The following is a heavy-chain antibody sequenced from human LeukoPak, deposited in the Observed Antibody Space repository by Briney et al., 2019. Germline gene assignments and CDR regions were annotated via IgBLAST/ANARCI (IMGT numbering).Heavy chain of an antibody. CDR1: GGSISSYY. D-gene: IGHD6-25*01. Sequence: SETLSLTCTVSGGSISSYYWSWIRQPAGKGLEWIGRIYTSGSTNYNPPLKSRVTMSVDTSKNQFSLKLSSVTAADTAVYYCARAAGSGGRSWFDPWGQGTLVTVSS. CDR2: IYTSGST. V-gene: IGHV4-4*07. CDR3: ARAAGSGGRSWFDP. J-gene: IGHJ5*02.